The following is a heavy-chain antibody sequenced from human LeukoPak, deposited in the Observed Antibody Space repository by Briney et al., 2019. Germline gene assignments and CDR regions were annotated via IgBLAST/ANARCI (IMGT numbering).Heavy chain of an antibody. CDR2: INSDGSTT. V-gene: IGHV3-74*01. D-gene: IGHD2-21*02. J-gene: IGHJ4*02. CDR1: GFTFSRNW. Sequence: GGSLRLSCAASGFTFSRNWMPWVRQAPGKGLVWVSRINSDGSTTTYADFVKGRFTISRDNAKNTLYLQMNSLRAEDTAVYYCARELPFDYWGQGTLVTVSS. CDR3: ARELPFDY.